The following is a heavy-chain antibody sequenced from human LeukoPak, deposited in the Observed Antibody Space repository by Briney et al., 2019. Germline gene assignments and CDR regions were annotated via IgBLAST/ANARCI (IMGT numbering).Heavy chain of an antibody. CDR1: GFTFANHP. D-gene: IGHD5-24*01. CDR2: IGGDGVA. CDR3: AREQMTTVTGTFDY. V-gene: IGHV3-66*02. J-gene: IGHJ4*02. Sequence: GGSLRLSCAASGFTFANHPMNWVRQAPGKGLEWVSYIGGDGVAFYADSVKGRFTISRDSSQNTVYLLMNSLRAEDTAVYYCAREQMTTVTGTFDYWGQGTLVTVSS.